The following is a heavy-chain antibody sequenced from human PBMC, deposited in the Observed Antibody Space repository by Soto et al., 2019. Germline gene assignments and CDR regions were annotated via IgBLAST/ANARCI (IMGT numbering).Heavy chain of an antibody. D-gene: IGHD2-2*01. J-gene: IGHJ4*02. CDR1: GGSISTSSYY. V-gene: IGHV4-39*01. CDR2: IFYSGTT. CDR3: ESHAMLWVPAAIGPD. Sequence: SETLSLTCTVSGGSISTSSYYWGWIRQPPGKGLEWIGSIFYSGTTYYNPSLKSRVTISVDTSKNQFSLKLSSVTVADTAVYYCESHAMLWVPAAIGPDWGQGALVTVSS.